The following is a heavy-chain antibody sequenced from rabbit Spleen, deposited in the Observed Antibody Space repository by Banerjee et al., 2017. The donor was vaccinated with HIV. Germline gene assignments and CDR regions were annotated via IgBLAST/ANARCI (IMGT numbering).Heavy chain of an antibody. J-gene: IGHJ6*01. D-gene: IGHD1-1*01. CDR3: VRGASSSGYYSL. V-gene: IGHV1S45*01. CDR2: IDAGSSGFT. Sequence: QQQLEESGGGLVKPGGTLTLTCKASGISFGISDYMCWVRQAPGKGLEWIACIDAGSSGFTYHASWAKGRFTISKTSSTTVTLQMTSLTAADTATYFCVRGASSSGYYSLWGPGTLVTVS. CDR1: GISFGISDY.